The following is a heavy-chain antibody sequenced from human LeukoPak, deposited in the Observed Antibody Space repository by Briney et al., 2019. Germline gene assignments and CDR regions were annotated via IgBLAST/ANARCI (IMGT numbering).Heavy chain of an antibody. Sequence: SETLSLTCTVSGGSISSGSYYWSWLRQPAGKGLEWIVRIYTSGSTNYNPSLKSRVTISVDTSKNQFSLKLSSVTAADTAVYYCARHLYSIEQQLSVARYDRFDYWGQGTLVTVSS. J-gene: IGHJ4*02. V-gene: IGHV4-61*02. CDR2: IYTSGST. CDR3: ARHLYSIEQQLSVARYDRFDY. CDR1: GGSISSGSYY. D-gene: IGHD6-13*01.